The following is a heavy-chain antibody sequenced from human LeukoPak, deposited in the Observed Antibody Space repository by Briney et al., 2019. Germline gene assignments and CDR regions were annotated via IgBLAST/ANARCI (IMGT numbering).Heavy chain of an antibody. V-gene: IGHV3-53*01. CDR3: AKDRITIFGVVEGPDAFDI. J-gene: IGHJ3*02. D-gene: IGHD3-3*01. CDR2: IYSGGST. Sequence: PGGSLRLSCAASGFTVSSNYMSWVRQAPGKGLEWVSVIYSGGSTYYADSVKGRFTISRDNSKNTLYLQVNSLRAEDTAVYYCAKDRITIFGVVEGPDAFDIWGQGTMVTVSS. CDR1: GFTVSSNY.